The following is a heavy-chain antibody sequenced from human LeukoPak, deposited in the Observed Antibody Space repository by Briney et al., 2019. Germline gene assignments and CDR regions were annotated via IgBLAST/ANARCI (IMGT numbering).Heavy chain of an antibody. Sequence: GRSLRLSCAASGFTFSSYGMPWVRQAPGKGLEWVAVISYDGSNKYYADSVKGRFTISRDNSKNTLYLQMNSLRAEDTAVYYCAKDLRDSSGSYFDYWGQGTLVTVSS. CDR2: ISYDGSNK. CDR3: AKDLRDSSGSYFDY. CDR1: GFTFSSYG. J-gene: IGHJ4*02. V-gene: IGHV3-30*18. D-gene: IGHD6-19*01.